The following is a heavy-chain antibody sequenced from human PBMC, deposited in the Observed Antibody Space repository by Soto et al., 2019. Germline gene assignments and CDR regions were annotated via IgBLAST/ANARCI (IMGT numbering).Heavy chain of an antibody. D-gene: IGHD3-3*01. V-gene: IGHV3-9*01. J-gene: IGHJ4*02. Sequence: EAQLVESGGGLVQPGRSLRLSCAGSGFIFDDFAIHWVRQAPGKGLEWVSGISWNSDSIGYADSVKGRFTISRDNTKNALYLQMHSLRVEDTALYYCTKVGGLYDFWSGPLHFDLWGQGTLVTVSS. CDR2: ISWNSDSI. CDR1: GFIFDDFA. CDR3: TKVGGLYDFWSGPLHFDL.